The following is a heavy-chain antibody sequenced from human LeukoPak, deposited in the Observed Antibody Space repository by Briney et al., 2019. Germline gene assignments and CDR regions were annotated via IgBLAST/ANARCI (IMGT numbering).Heavy chain of an antibody. Sequence: SETLSLTCTVSGGSISSHYWSWIRQPPGKGLEWIGYIYYSGSTNYNPSLKSRVTISVDTSKNQFSLKLSSVTAADTAVYYCARVKVGPAAPRFDLWGRGTLVTVSS. CDR3: ARVKVGPAAPRFDL. V-gene: IGHV4-59*11. CDR2: IYYSGST. J-gene: IGHJ2*01. CDR1: GGSISSHY. D-gene: IGHD2-2*01.